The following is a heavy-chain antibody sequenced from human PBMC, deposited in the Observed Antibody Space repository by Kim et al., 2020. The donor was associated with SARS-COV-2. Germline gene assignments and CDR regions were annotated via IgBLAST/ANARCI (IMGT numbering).Heavy chain of an antibody. CDR1: GYTFTDSF. CDR3: ARGLGYCSGGNCD. Sequence: ASVKVSCKASGYTFTDSFIHWARQAPGQGLEWMGWITPDGGATNYAQKFQGRVTMTRDASISTVYMELTRLKSDDTAFYYCARGLGYCSGGNCDWGQGTLVTVSS. CDR2: ITPDGGAT. D-gene: IGHD2-15*01. V-gene: IGHV1-2*02. J-gene: IGHJ4*02.